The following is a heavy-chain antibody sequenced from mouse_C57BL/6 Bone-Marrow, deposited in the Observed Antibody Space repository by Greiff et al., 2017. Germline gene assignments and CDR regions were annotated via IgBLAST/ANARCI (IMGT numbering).Heavy chain of an antibody. CDR3: ASFYYCRSWFAY. CDR2: IHPNSGNT. D-gene: IGHD1-1*01. V-gene: IGHV1-64*01. J-gene: IGHJ3*01. Sequence: QVQLQQPGAELVKPGASVKLSCKASGYTFTSYWMHWVKQRPGQGLEWIGMIHPNSGNTNYNEQFKSKATLTVDHSSSTAYMQLSSLTSEVSAVYYGASFYYCRSWFAYWGQGTLVTVSA. CDR1: GYTFTSYW.